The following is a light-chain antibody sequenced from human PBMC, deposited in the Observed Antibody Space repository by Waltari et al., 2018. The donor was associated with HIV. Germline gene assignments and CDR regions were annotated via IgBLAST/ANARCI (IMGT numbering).Light chain of an antibody. CDR3: CSYGGSFFYV. CDR1: SSDVGGYNY. CDR2: DVT. Sequence: QSALTQPRSVSGSPGQSVTISCTGTSSDVGGYNYVSWYQQHPGKAPKLMIYDVTKRPSGVPDRFSGSKSGNTASLTISGLQAEDEADYYCCSYGGSFFYVFGTGTKVTVL. J-gene: IGLJ1*01. V-gene: IGLV2-11*01.